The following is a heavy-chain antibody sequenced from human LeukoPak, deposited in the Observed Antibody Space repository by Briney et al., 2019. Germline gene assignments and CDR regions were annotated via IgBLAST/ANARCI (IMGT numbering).Heavy chain of an antibody. D-gene: IGHD6-13*01. V-gene: IGHV3-15*01. CDR1: GFTFNNAW. J-gene: IGHJ4*02. CDR3: TTVVRSSWFPAY. Sequence: PRGSPSLSCAPSGFTFNNAWISWVRRAPGPGPEWVGRIKSKTDGGTTDYAAPVKGRFTISRDDSENTLYLQMNSLKTEDTAVYYCTTVVRSSWFPAYGGQGTLVTVP. CDR2: IKSKTDGGTT.